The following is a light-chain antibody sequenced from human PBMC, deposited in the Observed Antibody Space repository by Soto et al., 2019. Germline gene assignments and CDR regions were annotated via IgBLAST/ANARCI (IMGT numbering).Light chain of an antibody. V-gene: IGKV3-20*01. CDR3: QQYDTSPRT. J-gene: IGKJ1*01. Sequence: EIVLTQSPGTLSLSPGERATLSCRASQSVSSNYLAWYQQKRGQAPRLLIYGASSRATGIPPRFSGSGSGTDFPLTISTLEPEDFAVYYCQQYDTSPRTFGQGTKVEI. CDR1: QSVSSNY. CDR2: GAS.